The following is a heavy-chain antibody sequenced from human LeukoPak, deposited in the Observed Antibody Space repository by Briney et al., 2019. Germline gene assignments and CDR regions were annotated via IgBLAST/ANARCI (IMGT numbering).Heavy chain of an antibody. CDR2: ISGYIGNT. J-gene: IGHJ4*02. V-gene: IGHV1-18*01. CDR3: ARGGWTTGMDY. D-gene: IGHD1-14*01. Sequence: ASLKVSCKHSRYIFTTSGISSVRRARGQGLKGWGWISGYIGNTNYTKKFQGRVTMSTDASTRTVHMEVRGLRSDDTAVYYCARGGWTTGMDYWGQGTLVTVSS. CDR1: RYIFTTSG.